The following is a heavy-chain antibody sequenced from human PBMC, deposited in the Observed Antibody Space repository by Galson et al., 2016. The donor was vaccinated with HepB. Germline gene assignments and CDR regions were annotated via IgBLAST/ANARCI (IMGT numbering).Heavy chain of an antibody. CDR2: INAGNGNT. CDR3: ARDMAPIQLWLRYYYYGMDV. D-gene: IGHD5-18*01. V-gene: IGHV1-3*01. Sequence: SVKVSCKASGYTFTSYAMHWVRQAPGQRLEWMGWINAGNGNTKYSQKFQGRVTITRNTSASTAYMELSSLRSEDTAVYYGARDMAPIQLWLRYYYYGMDVWGQGPTVTVSS. J-gene: IGHJ6*02. CDR1: GYTFTSYA.